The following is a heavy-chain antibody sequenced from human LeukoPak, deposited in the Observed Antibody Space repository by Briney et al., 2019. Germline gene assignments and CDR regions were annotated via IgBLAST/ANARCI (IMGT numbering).Heavy chain of an antibody. J-gene: IGHJ4*02. Sequence: GRSLRHSCAAPGYRFISSRRHWVRQAPGKGLEWVAVLWFDGSNKYYADSVKGRFTISRDNSKNTLYLQMNSLRAEDTAVYYCARDGGWELITNQPDDWGQGTLVTVSS. D-gene: IGHD3-10*01. CDR3: ARDGGWELITNQPDD. V-gene: IGHV3-33*01. CDR1: GYRFISSR. CDR2: LWFDGSNK.